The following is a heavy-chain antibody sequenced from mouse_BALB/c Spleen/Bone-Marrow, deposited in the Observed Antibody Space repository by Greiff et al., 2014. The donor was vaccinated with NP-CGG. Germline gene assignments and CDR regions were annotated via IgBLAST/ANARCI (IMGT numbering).Heavy chain of an antibody. CDR2: ISSGGSNT. CDR3: ARHQRYYAMDY. CDR1: GFTFSSYG. V-gene: IGHV5-6*01. Sequence: EVKLMESGGDLVKPGGSLKLSCAASGFTFSSYGMSWGRQTPDKRLEWVATISSGGSNTYYPDSVKGRFTFSRDNAKNTLYLQMSSLKSEDTAMYYCARHQRYYAMDYWGQGTSVTVSS. J-gene: IGHJ4*01.